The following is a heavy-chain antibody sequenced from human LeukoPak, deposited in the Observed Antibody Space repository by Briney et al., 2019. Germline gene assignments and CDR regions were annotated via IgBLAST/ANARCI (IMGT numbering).Heavy chain of an antibody. CDR1: GYTFNSYG. CDR2: ISAYNGNT. Sequence: ASVKVSCKASGYTFNSYGFSWVRQAPGQGLEWMGWISAYNGNTNYAQKLQGRVTMTTDTYTSTAYMELRRLRSDDTAVYYCARDRAAAANWFDPWGQGTLVTVSS. D-gene: IGHD6-13*01. V-gene: IGHV1-18*01. CDR3: ARDRAAAANWFDP. J-gene: IGHJ5*02.